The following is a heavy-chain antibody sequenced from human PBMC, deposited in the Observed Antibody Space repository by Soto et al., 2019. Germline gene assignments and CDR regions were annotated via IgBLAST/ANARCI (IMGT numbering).Heavy chain of an antibody. Sequence: PGGSLRLSCAASGFTFSSYSMNWVRQAPGKGLEWVSSISSSSSYIYYADSVKGRFTISRDNAKNSLYLQMNSLRAEDTAVYYCARAPGYSSGWDYYYGMDVWGQGTTVTVSS. CDR1: GFTFSSYS. J-gene: IGHJ6*02. D-gene: IGHD6-19*01. CDR2: ISSSSSYI. CDR3: ARAPGYSSGWDYYYGMDV. V-gene: IGHV3-21*01.